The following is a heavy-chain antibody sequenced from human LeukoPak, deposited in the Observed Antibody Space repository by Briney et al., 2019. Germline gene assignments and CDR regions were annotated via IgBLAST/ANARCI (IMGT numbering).Heavy chain of an antibody. Sequence: ASVNASCKASGYTFTSYYMHWVRQAPGQGLEWMGIINPSGGSRSYAQKFQGRVTMTRDTSTSTVYMELSSLRSEDTAVYYCARGVLRNYMDVWGKGTTVTGSS. CDR3: ARGVLRNYMDV. D-gene: IGHD4/OR15-4a*01. V-gene: IGHV1-46*01. CDR2: INPSGGSR. CDR1: GYTFTSYY. J-gene: IGHJ6*03.